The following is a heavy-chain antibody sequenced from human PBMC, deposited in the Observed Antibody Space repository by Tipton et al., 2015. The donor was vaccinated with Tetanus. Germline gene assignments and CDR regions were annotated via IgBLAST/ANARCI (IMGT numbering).Heavy chain of an antibody. CDR2: IYYSGST. CDR3: ARDQARGARGWNYFDY. D-gene: IGHD1-26*01. Sequence: TLSLTCTVSGGSISSGGYYWSWIRQHPGKGLEWIGAIYYSGSTYYNPSLKSRVTISVDTSKNQFSLKLNSVTAADMAVYYCARDQARGARGWNYFDYWGQGTLVTVPS. CDR1: GGSISSGGYY. V-gene: IGHV4-31*03. J-gene: IGHJ4*02.